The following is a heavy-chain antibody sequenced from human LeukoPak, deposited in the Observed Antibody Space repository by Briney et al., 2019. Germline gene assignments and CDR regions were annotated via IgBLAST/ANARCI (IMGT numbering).Heavy chain of an antibody. CDR3: ARGPAYYYDSSGYY. Sequence: SETLSLTCAVYGGSFSGYYWRWIRQPPGKGLEWIGEINHSGSTNYNPSLKSRVTISVDTSKNQFSLKLSSVTAADTAVYYCARGPAYYYDSSGYYWGQGTLVTVSS. CDR1: GGSFSGYY. D-gene: IGHD3-22*01. V-gene: IGHV4-34*01. CDR2: INHSGST. J-gene: IGHJ4*02.